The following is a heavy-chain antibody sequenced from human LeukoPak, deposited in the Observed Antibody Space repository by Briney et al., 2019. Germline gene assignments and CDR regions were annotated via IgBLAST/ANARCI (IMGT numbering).Heavy chain of an antibody. CDR3: ARGRSRDGYNYDY. J-gene: IGHJ4*02. D-gene: IGHD5-24*01. V-gene: IGHV4-59*01. CDR1: GGSISTYY. Sequence: SETLSLTCTVSGGSISTYYWSWIRQPPGKGLEWIGYIYYSGSTNYTPSLKSRVTISVDTSMNQFSLNLSSVTAADTAVYYCARGRSRDGYNYDYWGQGTLVTVSS. CDR2: IYYSGST.